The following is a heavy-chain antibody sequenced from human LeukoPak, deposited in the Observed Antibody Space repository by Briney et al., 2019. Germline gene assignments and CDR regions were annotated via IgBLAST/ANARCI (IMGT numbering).Heavy chain of an antibody. CDR2: IYTSGST. Sequence: SETLSLTCTVSGGSISSYYWSWIRQPAGKGLEWIGRIYTSGSTNYNPSLKSRVTMSVDTSKNQFSLKLSSVTAADTAVYYCARGGFAATSFYYYYMDVWGKGTTVTVSS. CDR1: GGSISSYY. D-gene: IGHD5-12*01. V-gene: IGHV4-4*07. CDR3: ARGGFAATSFYYYYMDV. J-gene: IGHJ6*03.